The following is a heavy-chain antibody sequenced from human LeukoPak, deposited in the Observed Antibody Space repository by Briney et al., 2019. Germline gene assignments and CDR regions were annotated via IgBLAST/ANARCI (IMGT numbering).Heavy chain of an antibody. J-gene: IGHJ4*02. CDR1: GFTFSSYW. V-gene: IGHV3-30*18. D-gene: IGHD4-17*01. Sequence: GSLRLSCEASGFTFSSYWMHWVRQAPGKGLEWVAVISYDGSNKYYADSVKGRFTISRDNSKNTLYLQMNSLRAEDTAVYYCAKDEDPGDPTSPLDYWGQGTLVTVSS. CDR2: ISYDGSNK. CDR3: AKDEDPGDPTSPLDY.